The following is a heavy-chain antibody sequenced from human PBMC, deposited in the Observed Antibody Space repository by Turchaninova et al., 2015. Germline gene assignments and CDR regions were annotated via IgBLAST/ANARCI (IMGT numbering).Heavy chain of an antibody. CDR2: IYWDGDQ. D-gene: IGHD4-17*01. J-gene: IGHJ4*02. CDR3: AHRPSSYGDFGIYFDS. Sequence: QITLKESGPTLVKPTQTLPLTCTFSGFSLSTTDVGGGWTLPPPGKALEWLALIYWDGDQRYSPSLKSRLTITKDTSKNQVVLTMTNMDPVDTATYYCAHRPSSYGDFGIYFDSWGQGTLVTVSS. CDR1: GFSLSTTDVG. V-gene: IGHV2-5*02.